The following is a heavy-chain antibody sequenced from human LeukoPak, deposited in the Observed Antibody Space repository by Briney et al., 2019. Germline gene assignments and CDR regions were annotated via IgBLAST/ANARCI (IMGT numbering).Heavy chain of an antibody. D-gene: IGHD6-13*01. CDR3: ATRGSSWYPDY. CDR2: MNPNSGNT. CDR1: GGTFSSYA. V-gene: IGHV1-8*02. J-gene: IGHJ4*02. Sequence: ASVKVSCKASGGTFSSYAISWVRQATGQGLEWMGWMNPNSGNTGYAQKFQGRATMTRNTSISTAYMELSSLRSEDTAVYYCATRGSSWYPDYWGQGTLVTVSS.